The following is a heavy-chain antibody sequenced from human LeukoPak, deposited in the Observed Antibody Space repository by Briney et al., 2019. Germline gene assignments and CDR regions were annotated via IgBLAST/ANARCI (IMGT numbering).Heavy chain of an antibody. CDR3: ARRHLDYYDSSGSPSALFDY. CDR2: IYPGDSDT. V-gene: IGHV5-51*01. CDR1: GYSFTSYW. J-gene: IGHJ4*02. Sequence: GESLKISCKGSGYSFTSYWIGWVRQMPGKGLEWMGIIYPGDSDTRYSPSFQGQVTISADKSISTAYLQWSSLKASDTAMYYCARRHLDYYDSSGSPSALFDYWGQGTLVTVSS. D-gene: IGHD3-22*01.